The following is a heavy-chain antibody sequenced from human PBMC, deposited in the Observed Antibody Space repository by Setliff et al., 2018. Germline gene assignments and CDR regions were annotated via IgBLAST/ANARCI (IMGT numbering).Heavy chain of an antibody. CDR1: GYSFSTCW. CDR2: IYPGDSIT. Sequence: LKISCKGSGYSFSTCWIGWVRQMPGKGLEWMGIIYPGDSITRYSPSFQGQVTISVDKSINTAYLQWSSLRASNTAIYYCARHPYYYGSGTYLDNNNRWFDPWGQGTLVTVSS. J-gene: IGHJ5*02. V-gene: IGHV5-51*01. D-gene: IGHD3-10*01. CDR3: ARHPYYYGSGTYLDNNNRWFDP.